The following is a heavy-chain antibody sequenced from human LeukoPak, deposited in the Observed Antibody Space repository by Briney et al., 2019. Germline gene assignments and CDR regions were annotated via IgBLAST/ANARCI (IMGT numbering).Heavy chain of an antibody. Sequence: GGSLRLSCAASGFTFSSYAMSWVRQAPGKGLEWVSYISSSGLTIYYADSVKGRFTISRDNAKNSLYLQMNSLRAEDTAVYYCARDSMYSSSPSDPWGQGTLVAVSS. J-gene: IGHJ5*02. D-gene: IGHD6-6*01. V-gene: IGHV3-48*04. CDR1: GFTFSSYA. CDR3: ARDSMYSSSPSDP. CDR2: ISSSGLTI.